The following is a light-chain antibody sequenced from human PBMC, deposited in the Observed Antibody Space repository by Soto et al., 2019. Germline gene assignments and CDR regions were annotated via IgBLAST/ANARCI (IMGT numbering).Light chain of an antibody. CDR2: KAS. V-gene: IGKV1-5*03. CDR1: QSIDSW. Sequence: DIQMTQSPSTLSASVGDRLTITCRASQSIDSWLAWYQQKPGKAPNLLIYKASSLESGVPSRFSGSRSGTEFTLTISSLQPDDFATYYCQQYNSYPRTFGQGTKVEVK. CDR3: QQYNSYPRT. J-gene: IGKJ1*01.